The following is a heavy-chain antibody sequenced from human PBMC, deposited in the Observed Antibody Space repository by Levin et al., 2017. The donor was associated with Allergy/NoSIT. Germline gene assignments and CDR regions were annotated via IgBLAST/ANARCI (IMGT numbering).Heavy chain of an antibody. J-gene: IGHJ4*02. CDR1: GDTFSSYA. CDR3: ARDPDGEGVDY. V-gene: IGHV1-69*06. CDR2: IIPIFGTA. D-gene: IGHD4-17*01. Sequence: SVKVSCKASGDTFSSYAISWVRQAPGQGLEWMGGIIPIFGTANYAQKFQGRVTITVDKSTSTDYMELSSLRSEDTAVYYCARDPDGEGVDYWGQGTLVTVSS.